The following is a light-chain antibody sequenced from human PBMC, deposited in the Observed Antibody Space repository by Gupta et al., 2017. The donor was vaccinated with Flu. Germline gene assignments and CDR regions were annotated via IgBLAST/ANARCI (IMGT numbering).Light chain of an antibody. J-gene: IGKJ2*01. CDR2: LTS. CDR1: QSIDRF. Sequence: PSSLSASVGDIVTITCRASQSIDRFLNWYQQKPGEAPKLLLYLTSSLQSGVPSRFSGSGSGTDFTLTISSLQPEDFATYYCQQSYTAPHTFGQGTKLEIK. V-gene: IGKV1-39*01. CDR3: QQSYTAPHT.